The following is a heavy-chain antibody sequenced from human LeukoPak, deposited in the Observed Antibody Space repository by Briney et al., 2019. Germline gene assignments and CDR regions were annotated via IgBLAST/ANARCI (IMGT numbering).Heavy chain of an antibody. CDR1: GFTFSNYG. D-gene: IGHD3-10*01. CDR2: IRYDGNNK. CDR3: ASLYGSGPNWFDP. V-gene: IGHV3-30*02. Sequence: GGSLRLSCGASGFTFSNYGMLWVRQAPGKGLDWVAFIRYDGNNKLYADSVKGRFTISRDNAKKSLYLQMNSLRAEDTAVYYCASLYGSGPNWFDPWGQGTLVTVSS. J-gene: IGHJ5*02.